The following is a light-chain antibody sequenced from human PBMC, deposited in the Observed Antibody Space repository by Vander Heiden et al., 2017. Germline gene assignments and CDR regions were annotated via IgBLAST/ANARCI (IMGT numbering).Light chain of an antibody. CDR2: DGS. CDR3: QQYNSYSPYT. Sequence: DIQMTQSPSTLSASVGDRVTITCRASQSISSWLAWYQQKPGKAPKLLIHDGSRLESGVPSRFSGRGSGTEFTLTISSLQPDDFATYDCQQYNSYSPYTFGQGTKLEIK. J-gene: IGKJ2*01. CDR1: QSISSW. V-gene: IGKV1-5*01.